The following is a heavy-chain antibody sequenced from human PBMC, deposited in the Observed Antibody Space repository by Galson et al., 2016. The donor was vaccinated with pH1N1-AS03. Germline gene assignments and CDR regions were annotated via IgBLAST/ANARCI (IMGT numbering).Heavy chain of an antibody. CDR2: IYYDGNNK. D-gene: IGHD1-26*01. Sequence: SLRLSCAVSGFTFSSYGMHWVRQAPGKGLEWVAVIYYDGNNKYYADSVKGRFTISRDNSKNTLYLQMDSLRAEDTAVYYCARDRVAATFLDYWGQGTLVTVSS. J-gene: IGHJ4*02. CDR1: GFTFSSYG. CDR3: ARDRVAATFLDY. V-gene: IGHV3-33*01.